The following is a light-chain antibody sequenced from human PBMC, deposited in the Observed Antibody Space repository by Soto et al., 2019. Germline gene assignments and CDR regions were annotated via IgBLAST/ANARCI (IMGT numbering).Light chain of an antibody. CDR1: QSVSSY. V-gene: IGKV3-11*01. CDR3: QHRKRWPPGAT. CDR2: DAS. J-gene: IGKJ4*01. Sequence: EIVLTQSPATLSLSPGEGATLSCRASQSVSSYLAWYQQKPGQAPRLLIYDASNRATAIPARFSGSGSGTGFTLTISSLEPEDFALYFCQHRKRWPPGATFGGGTKIEI.